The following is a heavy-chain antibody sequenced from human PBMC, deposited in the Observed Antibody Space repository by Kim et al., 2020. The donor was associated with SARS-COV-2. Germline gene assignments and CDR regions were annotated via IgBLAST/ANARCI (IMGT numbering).Heavy chain of an antibody. CDR1: GFTFTNHP. CDR3: AREVGNKYYFDT. Sequence: GGSLRLSCAASGFTFTNHPMHWVRQAPGKGLEWLAIILYDGTDTNYEDSAKGRFTISRDNPKKTLYLQLKSLRAEDTASYYCAREVGNKYYFDTWGQGNLFTVSS. CDR2: ILYDGTDT. V-gene: IGHV3-30*04. J-gene: IGHJ4*02. D-gene: IGHD1-26*01.